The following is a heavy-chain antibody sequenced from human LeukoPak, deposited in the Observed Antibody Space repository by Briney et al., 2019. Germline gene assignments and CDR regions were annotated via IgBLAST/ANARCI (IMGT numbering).Heavy chain of an antibody. CDR1: GFTVSSNY. J-gene: IGHJ3*02. CDR2: IYSGGST. D-gene: IGHD2-21*02. CDR3: AKRGLGDREAFDI. Sequence: PGGSLRLSCAASGFTVSSNYMSWVRQAPGKGLEWVSVIYSGGSTYYADSAKGRFTISRDNSKNTLYLQMNSLRAEDTAVYYCAKRGLGDREAFDIWGQGTMVTVSS. V-gene: IGHV3-53*05.